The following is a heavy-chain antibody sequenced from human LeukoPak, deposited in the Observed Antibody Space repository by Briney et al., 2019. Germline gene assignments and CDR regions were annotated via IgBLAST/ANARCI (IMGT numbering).Heavy chain of an antibody. Sequence: GGSLRLSCAASGFIVSANYMSWVRQAPGKGLEWVSVIYSGGSTYYADSVKGRFTISRDSSKNTLYLQMNSLRAEDTAVYYCARGRRGMTTVTSLEDYYFDYWGQGTLVTVSS. J-gene: IGHJ4*02. V-gene: IGHV3-53*01. D-gene: IGHD4-17*01. CDR1: GFIVSANY. CDR3: ARGRRGMTTVTSLEDYYFDY. CDR2: IYSGGST.